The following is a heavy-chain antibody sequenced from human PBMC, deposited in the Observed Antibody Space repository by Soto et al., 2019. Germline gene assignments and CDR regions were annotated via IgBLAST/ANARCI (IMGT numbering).Heavy chain of an antibody. D-gene: IGHD1-7*01. CDR2: MNQDGSER. CDR3: TRDRSGTMLF. J-gene: IGHJ4*02. V-gene: IGHV3-7*01. Sequence: GGSLRLSCTASGFTFSNYWMSWVRQAPGEGLGWVANMNQDGSERYYVDSVKGRFTISRDNAKNSLYLQVSSLRFEVTAIYYCTRDRSGTMLFWGQGTLVTVSS. CDR1: GFTFSNYW.